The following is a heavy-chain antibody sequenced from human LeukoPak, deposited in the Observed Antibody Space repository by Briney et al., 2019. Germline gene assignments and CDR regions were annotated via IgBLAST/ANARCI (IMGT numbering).Heavy chain of an antibody. V-gene: IGHV3-74*01. CDR1: GFTLSNHW. J-gene: IGHJ3*02. D-gene: IGHD3-22*01. CDR3: AREYNSGPKQTDAFDI. Sequence: GGSLRLSCAASGFTLSNHWMHWVRQAPGKGLVWVSRISGDEIWTSYADSVKGRFLISRGNAKDTLYLQMNSLRTEDTAVYYCAREYNSGPKQTDAFDIWGQGTMVTVPS. CDR2: ISGDEIWT.